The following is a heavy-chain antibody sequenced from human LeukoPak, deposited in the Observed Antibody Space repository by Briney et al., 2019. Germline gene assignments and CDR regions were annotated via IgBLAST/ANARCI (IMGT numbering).Heavy chain of an antibody. J-gene: IGHJ4*02. V-gene: IGHV3-48*02. CDR2: ISTTGSTI. D-gene: IGHD3-22*01. CDR1: GFIFSRYS. Sequence: PGGSLRLSCAASGFIFSRYSMNWVRQAPGNGLEWVSYISTTGSTIYYADSVKGRFTISRDNAKNSLYLQMNSLRDEDTAVYYCARDRSSSGYYPFDYWGQGTLVTVSS. CDR3: ARDRSSSGYYPFDY.